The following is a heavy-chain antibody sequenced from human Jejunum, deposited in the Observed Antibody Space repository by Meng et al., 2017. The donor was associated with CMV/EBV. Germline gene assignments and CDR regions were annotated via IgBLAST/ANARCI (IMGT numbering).Heavy chain of an antibody. Sequence: CAAFGFTFSNYSMTWLRPAPGRGLELVAHIKEDGSEKYFVGSVKGRFTISRDNAKNSLYLQMNSLRAEDTAVYYCARDPFIKAFDIWGQGTMVTVSS. CDR2: IKEDGSEK. V-gene: IGHV3-7*01. CDR3: ARDPFIKAFDI. J-gene: IGHJ3*02. CDR1: GFTFSNYS.